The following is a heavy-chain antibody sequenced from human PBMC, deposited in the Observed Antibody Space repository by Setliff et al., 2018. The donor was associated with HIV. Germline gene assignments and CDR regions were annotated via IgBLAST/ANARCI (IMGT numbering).Heavy chain of an antibody. J-gene: IGHJ5*02. CDR1: GYTFINYA. CDR3: ARALYGDYGGDINWFDP. Sequence: GASVKVSCKASGYTFINYAMNWVRQAPGQGLEWMGWINTHTGSPTYAQAFTGRFVFSVDTSVSTAYLQISSLKAEDTAVYYCARALYGDYGGDINWFDPWGQGTLVTVS. V-gene: IGHV7-4-1*02. CDR2: INTHTGSP. D-gene: IGHD4-17*01.